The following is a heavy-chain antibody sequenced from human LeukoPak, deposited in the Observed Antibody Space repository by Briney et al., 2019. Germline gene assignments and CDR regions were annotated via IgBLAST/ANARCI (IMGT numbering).Heavy chain of an antibody. D-gene: IGHD2/OR15-2a*01. CDR1: GGSISSYY. J-gene: IGHJ4*02. CDR3: ARLSQGSFIDY. CDR2: IYYSGST. V-gene: IGHV4-59*08. Sequence: SETLSLTCTVSGGSISSYYWSWIRQPPGNGLEWIGYIYYSGSTNYNPSLKSRVTISVDTSKNQFSLKLSSVTAADTAVYYCARLSQGSFIDYWGQGTLVTVSS.